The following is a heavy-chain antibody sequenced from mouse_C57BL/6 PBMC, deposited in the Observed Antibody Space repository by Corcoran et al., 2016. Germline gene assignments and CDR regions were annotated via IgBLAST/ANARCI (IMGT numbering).Heavy chain of an antibody. CDR2: INPNNGGT. CDR3: ARGFAY. J-gene: IGHJ3*01. CDR1: GYTFTDYY. V-gene: IGHV1-26*01. Sequence: EVQLQQSGPEQVKPGASVKISCKASGYTFTDYYMNWVKQSHGKSLEWIGDINPNNGGTSYNQKFKGKATLTVDKSSSTAYMELRSLTSEDSAVYYCARGFAYWGQGTLVTVS.